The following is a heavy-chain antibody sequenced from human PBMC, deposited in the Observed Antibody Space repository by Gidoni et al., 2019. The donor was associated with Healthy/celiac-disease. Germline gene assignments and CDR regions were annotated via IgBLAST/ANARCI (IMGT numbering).Heavy chain of an antibody. D-gene: IGHD6-6*01. J-gene: IGHJ6*02. CDR2: MSGSGGST. CDR1: GFTFSSYA. V-gene: IGHV3-23*01. CDR3: AKDLPIAAPPGFYGDYYYGMDV. Sequence: EVQLLESGGGLVQPGGSLRLSCAASGFTFSSYAMSLVRQAPGKGLEWVSGMSGSGGSTNYAESVKGRFTISRDNSKNTLYLQMNSLRAEDTAVYYCAKDLPIAAPPGFYGDYYYGMDVWGQGTTVTVSS.